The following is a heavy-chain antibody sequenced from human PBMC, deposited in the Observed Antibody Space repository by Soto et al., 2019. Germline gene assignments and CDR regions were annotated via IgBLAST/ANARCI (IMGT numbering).Heavy chain of an antibody. CDR3: AIHRSGVFY. CDR2: INPNNGGT. CDR1: GYSFTANS. Sequence: GASVKVSCKASGYSFTANSMHWVRQAPGQGLEWMGWINPNNGGTNYARKFQGWVTMTRDTSISTAYMDLTRLKSDDTSFYYCAIHRSGVFYWGKGTLVTVSS. J-gene: IGHJ4*02. V-gene: IGHV1-2*04. D-gene: IGHD2-15*01.